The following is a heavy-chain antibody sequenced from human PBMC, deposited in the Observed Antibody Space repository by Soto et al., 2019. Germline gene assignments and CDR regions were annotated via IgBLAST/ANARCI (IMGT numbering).Heavy chain of an antibody. D-gene: IGHD2-21*02. J-gene: IGHJ5*02. V-gene: IGHV1-18*01. CDR1: GYTFTSYG. CDR2: ISAYNGNT. Sequence: QVQLVQSGAEVKKPGASVKVSCKASGYTFTSYGISWVRQAPGQGLEWMGWISAYNGNTNYAQKLQGRVNMTTDTSTSTAYMELRSLRSDDTAVYYCARDKGAYCGGDCYSTWFDPWGQGTLVTVSS. CDR3: ARDKGAYCGGDCYSTWFDP.